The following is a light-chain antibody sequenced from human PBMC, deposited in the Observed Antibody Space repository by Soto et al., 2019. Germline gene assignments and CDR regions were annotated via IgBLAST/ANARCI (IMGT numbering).Light chain of an antibody. CDR1: QSISSY. CDR3: QQSYSTPAT. Sequence: DIQMTQSPSSLSASVGDRVTITCRASQSISSYLNWYQQKPGKAPKLLIYAASSLQSGVPSRFSGSRSGTDFTLTISSLPPEDFATYYCQQSYSTPATIGQVTKLEIK. CDR2: AAS. J-gene: IGKJ2*01. V-gene: IGKV1-39*01.